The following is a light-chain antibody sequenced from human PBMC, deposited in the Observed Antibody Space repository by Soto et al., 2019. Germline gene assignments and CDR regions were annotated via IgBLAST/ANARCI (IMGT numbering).Light chain of an antibody. V-gene: IGKV3-20*01. Sequence: EIVLTQSPGTLSLSPGERATLSCRASQSVSNNYLAWYQQKPGQAPRLLIYGASNRATGIPDRFSGSGSGTDFTLTISRLEPEDLAVYYCQQYSSSPLTFGGGTKVDIK. CDR2: GAS. CDR3: QQYSSSPLT. J-gene: IGKJ4*01. CDR1: QSVSNNY.